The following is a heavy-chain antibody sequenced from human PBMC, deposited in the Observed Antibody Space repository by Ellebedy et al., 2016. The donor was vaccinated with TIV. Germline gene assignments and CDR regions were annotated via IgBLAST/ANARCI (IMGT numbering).Heavy chain of an antibody. CDR2: ISYDGSNK. J-gene: IGHJ6*02. CDR1: GFTFSSYA. V-gene: IGHV3-30-3*01. Sequence: GESLKISCAASGFTFSSYAMHWVRQAPGKGLEWVAVISYDGSNKYYADSVKGRFTISRDNSKNTLYLQMNSLRAEDTAVYYCAKGTGLRYFDSRRGYYYGMDVWGQGTTVTVSS. CDR3: AKGTGLRYFDSRRGYYYGMDV. D-gene: IGHD3-9*01.